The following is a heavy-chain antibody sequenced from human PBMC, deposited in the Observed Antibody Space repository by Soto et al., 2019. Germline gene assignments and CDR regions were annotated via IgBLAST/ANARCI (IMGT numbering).Heavy chain of an antibody. CDR1: GYTFTRYT. D-gene: IGHD2-15*01. CDR3: ARGIATGQLDP. CDR2: INPDNGNT. Sequence: QVQLVQSGAEVKKPGASVKISCKASGYTFTRYTMNWVRQAPGQRLEWMGWINPDNGNTKSSQKFLDRVIITSDTSASTAYMDLSSMRSEATAVYYCARGIATGQLDPWGQGTLVTVSS. V-gene: IGHV1-3*01. J-gene: IGHJ5*02.